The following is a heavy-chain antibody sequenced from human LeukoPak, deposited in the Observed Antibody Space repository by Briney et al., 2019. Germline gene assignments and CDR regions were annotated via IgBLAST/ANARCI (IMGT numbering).Heavy chain of an antibody. V-gene: IGHV3-30*02. D-gene: IGHD3-3*01. CDR1: GFTSSTYG. Sequence: GGSLRLSCAASGFTSSTYGMHWVRQTPGKGLEWVAFIRYDGSSKSYEDSVKGRFTISRDNSKNVLYLQMNSLRADDTAVYYCAKVGSAYGFWSGFDYWGQGTLVTVSS. CDR3: AKVGSAYGFWSGFDY. CDR2: IRYDGSSK. J-gene: IGHJ4*02.